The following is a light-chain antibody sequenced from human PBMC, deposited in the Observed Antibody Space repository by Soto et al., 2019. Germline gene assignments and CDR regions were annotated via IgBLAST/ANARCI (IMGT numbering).Light chain of an antibody. V-gene: IGKV3-11*01. Sequence: EIVLTQSRTTLSLSPGERAILSCRASQSVSSYLAWYQQKPGQAPRLLIYDASNRATGIPARFSGSGSGTDFTLTISSLEPEDFAVYYCEQRSNWPPWTFGQGTKVEIK. CDR2: DAS. CDR3: EQRSNWPPWT. CDR1: QSVSSY. J-gene: IGKJ1*01.